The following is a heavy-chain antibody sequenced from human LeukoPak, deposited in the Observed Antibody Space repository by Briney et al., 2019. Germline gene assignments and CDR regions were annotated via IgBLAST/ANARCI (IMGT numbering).Heavy chain of an antibody. V-gene: IGHV1-2*04. CDR3: ARGRHHSSWYSWFDP. CDR1: GYTFTSYY. J-gene: IGHJ5*02. D-gene: IGHD6-13*01. Sequence: ASVTVSCKASGYTFTSYYMHWVRQAPGQGLEWMGWINPNSGGTNYAQKFQGWVTMTRDTSISTAYMELSRLRSDDTAVYYCARGRHHSSWYSWFDPWGQGTLVTVSS. CDR2: INPNSGGT.